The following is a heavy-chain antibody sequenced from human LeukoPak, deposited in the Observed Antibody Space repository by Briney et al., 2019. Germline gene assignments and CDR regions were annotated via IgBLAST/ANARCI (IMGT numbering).Heavy chain of an antibody. CDR3: ARGERAMATRKAGFDY. Sequence: GESLKISCTASGYDFANSWIGWARQMPGKGLERMGIIYPRDSDTIYSPSFQGQVIISADKSIRTAYLQWSSLTASDIAMYYCARGERAMATRKAGFDYWGQGTLVTVSS. J-gene: IGHJ4*02. V-gene: IGHV5-51*01. D-gene: IGHD5-24*01. CDR2: IYPRDSDT. CDR1: GYDFANSW.